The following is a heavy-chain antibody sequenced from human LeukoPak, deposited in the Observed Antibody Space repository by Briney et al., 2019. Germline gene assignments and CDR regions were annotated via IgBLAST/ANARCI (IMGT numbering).Heavy chain of an antibody. CDR2: IGYDESKE. D-gene: IGHD2-21*01. CDR1: GFTFNNFG. Sequence: PGGSLRLSCEASGFTFNNFGMHWVRQAPGKGLEWVAFIGYDESKEYYAESVKGRFTISRDNSKNTLYLQMNSLRAEDTAVYYCAKEERVIAIPHLIWGQGTMVTVSS. V-gene: IGHV3-30*02. J-gene: IGHJ3*02. CDR3: AKEERVIAIPHLI.